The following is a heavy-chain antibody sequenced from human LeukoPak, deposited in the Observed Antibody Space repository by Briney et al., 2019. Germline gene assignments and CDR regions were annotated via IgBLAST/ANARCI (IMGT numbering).Heavy chain of an antibody. V-gene: IGHV4-59*12. CDR1: GESFSGYY. D-gene: IGHD6-6*01. J-gene: IGHJ4*02. Sequence: SETLSLTCAVYGESFSGYYWSWIRQPPGKGLEWTGYIYYSGSTNYNPSLKSRVTISVDTSKNQFSLKLSSVTAADTAVYYCARGGIAARRFFFDYWGQGTLVTVSS. CDR2: IYYSGST. CDR3: ARGGIAARRFFFDY.